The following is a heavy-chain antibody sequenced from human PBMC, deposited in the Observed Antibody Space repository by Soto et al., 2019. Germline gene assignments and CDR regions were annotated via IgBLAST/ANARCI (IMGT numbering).Heavy chain of an antibody. CDR3: ATRFGSGSRAFDY. D-gene: IGHD3-10*01. Sequence: QVQLVQSGAEVKKPGSSVKVSCKASGDTFNFYTINWVRQAPGLGLEWMGRFNPILSFSNSALKFQGRVTLTEDKSTSTAYMVLSSLRSEDTAIYYCATRFGSGSRAFDYWGKGALVTFSS. CDR1: GDTFNFYT. J-gene: IGHJ4*02. CDR2: FNPILSFS. V-gene: IGHV1-69*02.